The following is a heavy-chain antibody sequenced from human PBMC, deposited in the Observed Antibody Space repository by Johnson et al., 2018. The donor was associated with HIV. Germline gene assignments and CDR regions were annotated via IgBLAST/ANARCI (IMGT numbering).Heavy chain of an antibody. CDR1: GFTFDDYA. V-gene: IGHV3-13*01. CDR2: IGTAGDT. J-gene: IGHJ3*02. Sequence: VQLVESGGGLVQPGRSLRLSCAASGFTFDDYAMHWVRQAPGQGLEWVSAIGTAGDTYYPGSVKGRFTISRENAKNSLYLQMNSLRAEDTALYYCARDHLTGNYAFDIWGQGTMVTVSS. D-gene: IGHD7-27*01. CDR3: ARDHLTGNYAFDI.